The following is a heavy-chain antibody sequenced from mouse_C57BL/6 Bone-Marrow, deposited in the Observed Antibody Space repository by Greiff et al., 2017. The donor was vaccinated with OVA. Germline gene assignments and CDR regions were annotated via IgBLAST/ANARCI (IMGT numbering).Heavy chain of an antibody. CDR3: ARRTTVVATHWYFDV. D-gene: IGHD1-1*01. J-gene: IGHJ1*03. V-gene: IGHV1-69*01. Sequence: QVQLQQPGAELVMPGASVKLSCKASGYTFTSYWMHWVKQRPGQGLEWIGAIDPSDSYTNYNQKFKGKSTLTVDKSSSTAYMQLSSLTSEDSAVYYCARRTTVVATHWYFDVWGTGTTVTVSS. CDR1: GYTFTSYW. CDR2: IDPSDSYT.